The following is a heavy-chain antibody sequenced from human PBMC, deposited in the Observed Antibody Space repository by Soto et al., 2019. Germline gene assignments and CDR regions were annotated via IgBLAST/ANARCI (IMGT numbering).Heavy chain of an antibody. D-gene: IGHD3-22*01. J-gene: IGHJ4*02. V-gene: IGHV3-49*03. Sequence: GGSLRLSCTASGFTFGDYAMSWFRQAPGKGLEWVGFIRSKAYGGTTEYAASVKGRFTISRDDSKSIAYLQMNSLKTEDTAVYYCTRASHSSGFDYWGQGTLVTVSS. CDR1: GFTFGDYA. CDR2: IRSKAYGGTT. CDR3: TRASHSSGFDY.